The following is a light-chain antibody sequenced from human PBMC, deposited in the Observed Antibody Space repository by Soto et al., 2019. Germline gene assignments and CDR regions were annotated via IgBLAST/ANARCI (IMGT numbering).Light chain of an antibody. J-gene: IGKJ3*01. CDR1: QSVSYY. CDR2: DAS. CDR3: QQRGHCPLT. V-gene: IGKV3-11*01. Sequence: EVVLTQSPATLSVSPGERATLSCRASQSVSYYLAWYQQKPGQAPRLLIHDASNRATGIPARFSGSGSGTDFTHTVSSVEPEEFAVYYGQQRGHCPLTCGPGTKVDLK.